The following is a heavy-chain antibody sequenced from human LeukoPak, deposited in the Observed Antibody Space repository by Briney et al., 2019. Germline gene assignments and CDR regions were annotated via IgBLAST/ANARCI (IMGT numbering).Heavy chain of an antibody. V-gene: IGHV4-30-4*01. Sequence: SQTLSLTCTVSGGSISSGDYYWSWIRQPPGKGLEWIGYIYYSGSTYYNPSLKSRVTISVDTSKNQFSLKLSSVTAADTAVYYCARDRGVDRYFDLWGRGTLVTVSS. CDR1: GGSISSGDYY. CDR2: IYYSGST. D-gene: IGHD3-10*01. CDR3: ARDRGVDRYFDL. J-gene: IGHJ2*01.